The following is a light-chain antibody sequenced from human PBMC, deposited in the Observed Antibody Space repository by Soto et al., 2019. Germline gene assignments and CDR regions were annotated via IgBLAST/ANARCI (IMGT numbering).Light chain of an antibody. CDR3: HQTYRPPWT. V-gene: IGKV1-39*01. CDR2: GAS. Sequence: DMQMTQSPSSLSASVGDRVTITCRGNHTLNNYLNWYQHEPGKAPKLLIYGASSMQSGVPSRFGGSGSGTDYTLTITSLQPEDFATYYCHQTYRPPWTFGQGTKVESK. J-gene: IGKJ1*01. CDR1: HTLNNY.